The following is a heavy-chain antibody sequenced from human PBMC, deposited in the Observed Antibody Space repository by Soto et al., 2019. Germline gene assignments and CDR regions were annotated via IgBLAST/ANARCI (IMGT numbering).Heavy chain of an antibody. Sequence: QVQLQESGPGLVKPSETLSLTCTVSGGSISSYYWSWIRQPPGKGLEWIGYIYNRGSTTRYNPSLTSRVAISVDTSKNQFSLKLSSVTAADTAVYYCARSGGSAYAYWGQGALVTVSS. D-gene: IGHD3-10*01. CDR3: ARSGGSAYAY. V-gene: IGHV4-59*01. J-gene: IGHJ4*02. CDR2: IYNRGST. CDR1: GGSISSYY.